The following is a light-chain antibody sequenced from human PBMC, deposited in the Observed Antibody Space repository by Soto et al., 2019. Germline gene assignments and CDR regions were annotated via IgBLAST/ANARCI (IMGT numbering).Light chain of an antibody. J-gene: IGLJ1*01. CDR1: RTDVDGYDY. Sequence: QSVLTQPASVSGSPGQSITISCTGARTDVDGYDYVTWYQQHPGQAPKLMIYDVNNRPSGVSHRFSGSKPGDTASLTISGLQAEDDAVYYCSSYTDSDPFYLLGTRTNFTVL. CDR2: DVN. CDR3: SSYTDSDPFYL. V-gene: IGLV2-14*03.